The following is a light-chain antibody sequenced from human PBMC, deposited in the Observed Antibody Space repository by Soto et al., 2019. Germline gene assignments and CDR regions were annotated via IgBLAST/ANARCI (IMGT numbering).Light chain of an antibody. CDR2: DAS. Sequence: IQMPQSPSSLSASVGDRVTITCQASHDVSNYVNWYSQEPGKAPSLLIYDASVLETGVPSRCSGSGSGTHFTFTITSLQPEDSETYYCQQYNELPLTFGGGTKV. CDR1: HDVSNY. J-gene: IGKJ4*01. CDR3: QQYNELPLT. V-gene: IGKV1-33*01.